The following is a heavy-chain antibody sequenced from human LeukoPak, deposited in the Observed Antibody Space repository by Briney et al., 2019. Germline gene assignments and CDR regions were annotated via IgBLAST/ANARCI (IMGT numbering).Heavy chain of an antibody. D-gene: IGHD2-2*01. Sequence: GGSLRLSCAASGFTFSSYWMSWVRQAPGKGLEWVANIKQDGSEKYYVDSVKGRFTISRDNAKNSLYLQMNSLRAEDTAVYYCARVQRRLLSSRVYYYYYMDVWGKGTTVTVSS. CDR3: ARVQRRLLSSRVYYYYYMDV. V-gene: IGHV3-7*01. J-gene: IGHJ6*03. CDR1: GFTFSSYW. CDR2: IKQDGSEK.